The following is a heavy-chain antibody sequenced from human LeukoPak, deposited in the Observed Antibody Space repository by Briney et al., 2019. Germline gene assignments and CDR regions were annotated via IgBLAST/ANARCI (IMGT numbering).Heavy chain of an antibody. J-gene: IGHJ5*02. V-gene: IGHV4-30-2*02. CDR3: ARSSYSSGWYWFDP. D-gene: IGHD6-19*01. CDR1: GESIIIGDYY. CDR2: TSQSGST. Sequence: SETLSLTCTVSGESIIIGDYYWNWVRQPPGKGLEWLGYTSQSGSTYYNPSLKSRVTISTGGSKNQFSLKLTSVTAADTAVYYCARSSYSSGWYWFDPWGQGTLVTVSP.